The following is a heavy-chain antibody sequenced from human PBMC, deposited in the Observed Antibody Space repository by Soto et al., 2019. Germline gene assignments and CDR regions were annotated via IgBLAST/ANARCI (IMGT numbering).Heavy chain of an antibody. J-gene: IGHJ6*03. CDR1: GFTFSSYS. CDR3: ASHDYSNYGGMDV. Sequence: GGSLRLSCAASGFTFSSYSMNWVRQAPGKGLEWVSYISSSSSTIYYADSVKGRFTISRDNAKKSLYLQMNSLRAEDTAVYYCASHDYSNYGGMDVWGKGTTVTVSS. V-gene: IGHV3-48*01. D-gene: IGHD4-4*01. CDR2: ISSSSSTI.